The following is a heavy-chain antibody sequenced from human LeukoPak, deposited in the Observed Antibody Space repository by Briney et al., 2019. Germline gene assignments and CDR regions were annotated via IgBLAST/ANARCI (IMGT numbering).Heavy chain of an antibody. D-gene: IGHD3-10*01. CDR1: GFVFNSYG. J-gene: IGHJ4*02. CDR3: AKDRAFGQFLWGNDY. Sequence: GRSLRLSCTASGFVFNSYGIHWVRQAPDKGLEWVALMSYDGFNIYYADSVRGRFTISRDNSKNTLYLQMNSLRAEDTAVYYCAKDRAFGQFLWGNDYWGQGTLVTVSS. CDR2: MSYDGFNI. V-gene: IGHV3-30*18.